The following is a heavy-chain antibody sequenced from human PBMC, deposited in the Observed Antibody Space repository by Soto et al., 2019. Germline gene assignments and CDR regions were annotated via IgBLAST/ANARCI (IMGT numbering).Heavy chain of an antibody. V-gene: IGHV1-18*01. CDR3: ARGSYGDYDY. J-gene: IGHJ4*02. CDR2: INTYNGNT. CDR1: GYTFTNYG. D-gene: IGHD4-17*01. Sequence: QVQLVQSGGEVKKPGASVMVSCKASGYTFTNYGISWVRQAPGQGLEWMGWINTYNGNTHYAQNFQGRVTMTTDTSTTPAYMELRSLRSDDTAMCFCARGSYGDYDYWGQGTLVTVSS.